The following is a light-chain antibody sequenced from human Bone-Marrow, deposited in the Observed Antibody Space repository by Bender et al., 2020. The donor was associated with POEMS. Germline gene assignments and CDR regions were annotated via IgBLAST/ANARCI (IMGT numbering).Light chain of an antibody. V-gene: IGLV1-36*01. J-gene: IGLJ3*02. CDR2: YDD. Sequence: QPVVTQPPSLSEAPRQRVTISCSGSSSNIGNHGVNWYQQLPVEAPKLLIYYDDLLTPGVSDRFSASKSGTSAPLAISELQSEDGDLSYCSAWDDSLSGWVFGGGTKLTVL. CDR1: SSNIGNHG. CDR3: SAWDDSLSGWV.